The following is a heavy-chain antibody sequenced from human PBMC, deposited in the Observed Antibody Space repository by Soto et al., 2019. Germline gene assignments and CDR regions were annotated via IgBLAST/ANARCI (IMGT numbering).Heavy chain of an antibody. CDR2: IYYSGST. V-gene: IGHV4-39*01. CDR3: ATSRVVVTLGMLFDI. CDR1: GGSISSSSYY. Sequence: SETLSLTCTVSGGSISSSSYYWGWIRQPPGKGLEWIGSIYYSGSTYYNPSLKRRVTISVDTSKNQFSLKLSSVTAADTAVYYCATSRVVVTLGMLFDIWGQGTMVTVSS. J-gene: IGHJ3*02. D-gene: IGHD3-22*01.